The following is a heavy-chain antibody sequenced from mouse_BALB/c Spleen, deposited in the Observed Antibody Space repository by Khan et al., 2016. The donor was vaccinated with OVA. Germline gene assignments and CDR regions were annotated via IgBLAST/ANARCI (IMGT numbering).Heavy chain of an antibody. CDR1: GYAFTTFN. V-gene: IGHV1S135*01. CDR2: IDPYNGGT. Sequence: VQLQQSGPELVRPGASVKVSCKASGYAFTTFNIYWVKQRHGKSLEWIGYIDPYNGGTNYNQNFKDKATLTVDKSSSAAYMHLDSLTSEDSALYLCARSSDGYYPLADWGQGTLVTVSA. D-gene: IGHD2-3*01. J-gene: IGHJ3*01. CDR3: ARSSDGYYPLAD.